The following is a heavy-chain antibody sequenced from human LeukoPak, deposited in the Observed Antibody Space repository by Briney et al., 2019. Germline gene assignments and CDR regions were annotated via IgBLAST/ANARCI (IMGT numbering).Heavy chain of an antibody. V-gene: IGHV4-39*07. J-gene: IGHJ5*02. CDR3: ARLFGITIFGETLNWFDP. Sequence: PSETLSLTCTVSGGSISSSSYYWGWIRQPPGKGLEWIGNIYYSGSPYYNPSLKSRVTISVHTSKNQFSLKLSSVTAADTAVYYCARLFGITIFGETLNWFDPWGQGTQVTVSS. CDR2: IYYSGSP. D-gene: IGHD3-3*01. CDR1: GGSISSSSYY.